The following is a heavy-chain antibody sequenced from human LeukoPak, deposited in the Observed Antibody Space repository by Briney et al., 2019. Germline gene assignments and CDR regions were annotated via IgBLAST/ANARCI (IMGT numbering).Heavy chain of an antibody. CDR2: IYYSGST. J-gene: IGHJ3*02. D-gene: IGHD6-25*01. Sequence: PSETLSLTCTVSGGSVSSGSYSWSWIRQPPGKGLEWIGYIYYSGSTSYNPSLRSRVTISVDTSKNQFSLNLTSVTAADTAVYYCARSAIDAFDIWGQGTMVTVSS. CDR1: GGSVSSGSYS. V-gene: IGHV4-61*01. CDR3: ARSAIDAFDI.